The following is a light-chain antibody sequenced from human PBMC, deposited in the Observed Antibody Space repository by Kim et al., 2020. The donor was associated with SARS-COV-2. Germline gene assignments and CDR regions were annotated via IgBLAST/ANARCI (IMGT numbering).Light chain of an antibody. V-gene: IGLV1-36*01. CDR3: AAWDDRLHAWV. CDR1: NSDNGNKP. CDR2: YVI. J-gene: IGLJ3*02. Sequence: VHISCPGRNSDNGNKPVTWYQQLPEKAPKLLIYYVILLPSGVSDRFSGSKSGTSASLAIGGLQSEDEAYYYCAAWDDRLHAWVFGGGTKVTVL.